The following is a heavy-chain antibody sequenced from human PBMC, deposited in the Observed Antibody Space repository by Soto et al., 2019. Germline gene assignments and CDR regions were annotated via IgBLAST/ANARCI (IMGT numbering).Heavy chain of an antibody. Sequence: QVQLVESGGGVVQPGTDLRLSCEVSGFSLESHGMHWVRQFPGKGLEWVAVIWFDGSKKFYADSVQGRFTISRDNSKNTVFLDMTGLTADDAALYYCVRGSCNNATCWQGHWLNPWGQGTRVTVSA. V-gene: IGHV3-33*01. J-gene: IGHJ5*02. D-gene: IGHD6-19*01. CDR2: IWFDGSKK. CDR1: GFSLESHG. CDR3: VRGSCNNATCWQGHWLNP.